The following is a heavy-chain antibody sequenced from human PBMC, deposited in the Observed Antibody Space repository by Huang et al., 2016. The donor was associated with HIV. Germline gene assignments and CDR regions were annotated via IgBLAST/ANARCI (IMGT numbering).Heavy chain of an antibody. CDR2: IHYSGST. J-gene: IGHJ4*02. V-gene: IGHV4-39*01. CDR3: ARHSDDFWSGYSYFDY. Sequence: QLQLQESGPGLVKPSETLSLTCTVSGGSISSSSYYWGWIRPPPGTGLEWIGSIHYSGSTYYNPALKSRVTISVDTSKNQFSLKLSSVTAADTAVYYCARHSDDFWSGYSYFDYWGQGTLVPVSS. D-gene: IGHD3-3*01. CDR1: GGSISSSSYY.